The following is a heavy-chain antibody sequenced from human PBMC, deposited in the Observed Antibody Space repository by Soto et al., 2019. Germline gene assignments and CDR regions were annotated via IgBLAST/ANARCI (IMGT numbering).Heavy chain of an antibody. D-gene: IGHD2-15*01. Sequence: GGSLRLSCEASLFTFSKFDMHWFRQPTGKGLEWVSTIGISGDTYYAVSVKGRFTISRDNAKNSLSLQMNSLRAGDTALYFCARGQEVGAHFFDSWGQGTQVTVSS. CDR3: ARGQEVGAHFFDS. CDR2: IGISGDT. CDR1: LFTFSKFD. V-gene: IGHV3-13*04. J-gene: IGHJ4*02.